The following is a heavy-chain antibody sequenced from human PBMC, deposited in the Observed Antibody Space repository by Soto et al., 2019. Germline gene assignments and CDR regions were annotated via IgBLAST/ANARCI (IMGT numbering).Heavy chain of an antibody. CDR2: INPNSGGT. CDR1: GYTFTVYY. D-gene: IGHD6-19*01. Sequence: GASVKVSCKASGYTFTVYYMHWVRQAPGQGLEWMGWINPNSGGTNYAQKFQGWVTMTRDTSISTAYLELSRLRSDDTDVYDCARGVEQWLVPSYYYYGMDVRGQGTTVTVSS. V-gene: IGHV1-2*04. CDR3: ARGVEQWLVPSYYYYGMDV. J-gene: IGHJ6*02.